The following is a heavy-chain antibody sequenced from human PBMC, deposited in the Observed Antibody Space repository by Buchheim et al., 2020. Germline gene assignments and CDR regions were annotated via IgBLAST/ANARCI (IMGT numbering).Heavy chain of an antibody. Sequence: QVQLVQSGAEVKKPGSSVKVSCKASGGTFSSYTISWVRQAPGQGLEWMGRIIPILGIANYAQKFQGRVTITADKSTSTAYMELSSLRSEDTAVYYCARDGSSSSWSDYYYYGMDVWGQGTT. V-gene: IGHV1-69*08. CDR2: IIPILGIA. J-gene: IGHJ6*02. D-gene: IGHD6-13*01. CDR3: ARDGSSSSWSDYYYYGMDV. CDR1: GGTFSSYT.